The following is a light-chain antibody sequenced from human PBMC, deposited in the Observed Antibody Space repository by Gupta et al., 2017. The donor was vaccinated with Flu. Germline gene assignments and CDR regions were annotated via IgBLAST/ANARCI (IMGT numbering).Light chain of an antibody. CDR1: QKVGVD. Sequence: PATLSVCPREGATLPCRASQKVGVDLAWYQQKPGQPPRHLIYDASFRATGVPARFTASESGTDFTLTISSLQSEDFAVYFCQQFNNWPFTFGQGTRLDIK. CDR3: QQFNNWPFT. CDR2: DAS. J-gene: IGKJ5*01. V-gene: IGKV3-15*01.